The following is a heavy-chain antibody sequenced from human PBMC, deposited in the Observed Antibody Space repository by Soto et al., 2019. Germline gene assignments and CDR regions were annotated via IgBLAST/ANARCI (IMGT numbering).Heavy chain of an antibody. D-gene: IGHD3-22*01. Sequence: QVQLVESGGGVVQPGRSLRLSCAASGFTFYKYGMHWVRQAPGKGLEWVALISHDGSSKYYVDSVKGRFTIARDNSKNTVFLQMNSLRPEDTALYFCAKDDSNRWYNYYAMDVWGQGTTVTVSS. J-gene: IGHJ6*02. CDR3: AKDDSNRWYNYYAMDV. CDR2: ISHDGSSK. V-gene: IGHV3-30*18. CDR1: GFTFYKYG.